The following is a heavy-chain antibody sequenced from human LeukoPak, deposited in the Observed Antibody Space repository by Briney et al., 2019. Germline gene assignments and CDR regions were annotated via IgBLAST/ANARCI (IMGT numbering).Heavy chain of an antibody. Sequence: PGGSLKLSCSASGFAFSGFAMGWVRQAPGRGLKWVASISGSGDNTYYADSVKGRFTISRDNSKNTLYLQMNSLRAEDTAVYYCARYYDFWSGYYTCDYWGQGTLVTVSS. D-gene: IGHD3-3*01. V-gene: IGHV3-23*01. CDR2: ISGSGDNT. CDR1: GFAFSGFA. CDR3: ARYYDFWSGYYTCDY. J-gene: IGHJ4*02.